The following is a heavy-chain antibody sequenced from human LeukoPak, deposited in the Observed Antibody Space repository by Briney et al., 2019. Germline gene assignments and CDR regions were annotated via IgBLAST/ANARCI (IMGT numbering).Heavy chain of an antibody. V-gene: IGHV3-9*01. CDR1: GFTFNHYR. CDR3: AKAPTENDDYFDY. D-gene: IGHD4-17*01. J-gene: IGHJ4*02. Sequence: GGSLRLSCAASGFTFNHYRMHWVRQAPGKGLEWVSGISWNSGSIGYADAVEGRFTISRDNAKNSLSLQMNSLRAEDTALYYSAKAPTENDDYFDYWGQGTLVTVSS. CDR2: ISWNSGSI.